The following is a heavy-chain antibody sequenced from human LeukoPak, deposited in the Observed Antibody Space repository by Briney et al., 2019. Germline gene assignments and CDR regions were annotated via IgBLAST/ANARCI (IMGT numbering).Heavy chain of an antibody. CDR2: IGGSGGSI. V-gene: IGHV3-23*01. CDR3: AKDRFPQQWLVYDY. D-gene: IGHD6-19*01. Sequence: GGSLRLSCAASGFTFSNYAMSWVRQAPGKGLEWVSAIGGSGGSIYYADSVKGRFTISKDNSKNTLYLQMNSLRAEDTAVYYCAKDRFPQQWLVYDYGGQGTLIIVSA. J-gene: IGHJ4*02. CDR1: GFTFSNYA.